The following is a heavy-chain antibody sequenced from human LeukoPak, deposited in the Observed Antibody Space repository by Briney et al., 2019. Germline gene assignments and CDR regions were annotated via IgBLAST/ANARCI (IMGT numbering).Heavy chain of an antibody. V-gene: IGHV4-39*01. CDR2: IYYSGST. D-gene: IGHD5-24*01. J-gene: IGHJ4*02. CDR1: GGSISSSSYY. Sequence: SETLSLTCTVSGGSISSSSYYWGWIRQPPGKGLEWIGSIYYSGSTYYNPSLKSRVTISVDTSKNQFSLKLSSVTAADTAVYYCARLAIRDGYSIIFDYWGQGTLVTVSS. CDR3: ARLAIRDGYSIIFDY.